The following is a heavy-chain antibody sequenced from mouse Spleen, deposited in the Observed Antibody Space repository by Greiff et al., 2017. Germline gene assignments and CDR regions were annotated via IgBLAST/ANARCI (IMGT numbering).Heavy chain of an antibody. Sequence: QVQLQQSGAELARPGASVKLSCKASGYTFTSYWMQWVKQRPGQGLEWIGAIYPGDGDTRYTQKFKGKATLTADKSSSTAYMQLSSLASEDSAVYYCARGDDGYFPYAMDYWGQGTSVTVSS. D-gene: IGHD2-3*01. J-gene: IGHJ4*01. CDR2: IYPGDGDT. CDR1: GYTFTSYW. CDR3: ARGDDGYFPYAMDY. V-gene: IGHV1-87*01.